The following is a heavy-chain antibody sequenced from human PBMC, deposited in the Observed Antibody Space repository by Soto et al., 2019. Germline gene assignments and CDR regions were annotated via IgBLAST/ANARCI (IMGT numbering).Heavy chain of an antibody. CDR2: ISSSDSII. CDR3: ARDLGYYDSSGYFDY. V-gene: IGHV3-11*01. CDR1: GFTFSDYC. D-gene: IGHD3-22*01. Sequence: QVQLVESGGGLVKPGGSLRLSCAASGFTFSDYCMSWIRQAPGKGLEWVSYISSSDSIIYYADSVKGRFIISRDNAKNSLYLQMNSLRAEDTAVYYCARDLGYYDSSGYFDYWGQGTLVTVSS. J-gene: IGHJ4*02.